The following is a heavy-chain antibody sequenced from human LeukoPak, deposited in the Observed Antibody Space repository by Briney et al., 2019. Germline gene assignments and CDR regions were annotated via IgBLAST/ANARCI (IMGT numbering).Heavy chain of an antibody. CDR1: GFILSDNY. Sequence: GGSLRLSCTASGFILSDNYMNWVRQAPGKGLEWVSVLYSGGWTNYADSVKGRLTISRDNSKNTLYLQMNSLRAEDTAVYFCARGTAQLAAAGLLDSWGQGTLVTVSS. V-gene: IGHV3-53*01. CDR3: ARGTAQLAAAGLLDS. J-gene: IGHJ4*02. CDR2: LYSGGWT. D-gene: IGHD6-13*01.